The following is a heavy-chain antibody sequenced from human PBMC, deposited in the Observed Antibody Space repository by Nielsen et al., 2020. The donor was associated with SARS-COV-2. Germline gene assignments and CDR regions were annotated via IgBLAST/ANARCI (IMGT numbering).Heavy chain of an antibody. CDR1: GFTFDDYA. J-gene: IGHJ4*02. CDR2: ISWNSGSI. D-gene: IGHD5-18*01. Sequence: SLKLSCAASGFTFDDYAMHWVRQAPGKGLEWVSGISWNSGSIGYADSVKRRFTISRDNAKNSLYLQMNSLRAEDTALYYCAKARGYSYGSYFDYWGQGTLVTVSS. V-gene: IGHV3-9*01. CDR3: AKARGYSYGSYFDY.